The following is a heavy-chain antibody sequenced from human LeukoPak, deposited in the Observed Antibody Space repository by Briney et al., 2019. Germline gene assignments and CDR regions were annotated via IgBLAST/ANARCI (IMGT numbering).Heavy chain of an antibody. CDR1: GFTFDDYA. CDR3: AKALSGSWYYYDSSGYYFDY. D-gene: IGHD3-22*01. V-gene: IGHV3-9*01. J-gene: IGHJ4*02. CDR2: ISWNSGSI. Sequence: PGGSLRLSCAASGFTFDDYAMHWVRQAPGKGLEWVSGISWNSGSIGYADSVNGRFTISRDNAKNSLYLQMNSLRAEDTALYYCAKALSGSWYYYDSSGYYFDYWGQGTLVTVSS.